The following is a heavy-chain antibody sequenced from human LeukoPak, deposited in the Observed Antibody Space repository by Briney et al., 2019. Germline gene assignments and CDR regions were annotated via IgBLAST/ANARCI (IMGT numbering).Heavy chain of an antibody. D-gene: IGHD3-3*01. CDR1: GYTFTGYY. CDR3: ARDGSYRDFWSGSYWWSGEIDSFDY. V-gene: IGHV1-2*02. CDR2: INPNSGGT. Sequence: EASVKVSCKASGYTFTGYYMHWVRQAPGQALEWMGWINPNSGGTNYAQKFQGRVTMTRDTSISTAYMELSRLRSDDTAVYYCARDGSYRDFWSGSYWWSGEIDSFDYWGQGTLVTVSS. J-gene: IGHJ4*02.